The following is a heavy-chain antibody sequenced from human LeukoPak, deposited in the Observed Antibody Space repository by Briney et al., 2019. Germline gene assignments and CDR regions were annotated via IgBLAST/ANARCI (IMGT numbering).Heavy chain of an antibody. CDR1: GFTFSSYW. V-gene: IGHV3-7*01. Sequence: GGSLRLSCAATGFTFSSYWMSWVRQAPGKGLELVANIKQDGSEKCYVDSVKGRFTISRDNAKNSLYLQMNSLRAEDTAVYYCARNQRRLDYWGQGTLVTVSS. D-gene: IGHD1-14*01. CDR2: IKQDGSEK. J-gene: IGHJ4*02. CDR3: ARNQRRLDY.